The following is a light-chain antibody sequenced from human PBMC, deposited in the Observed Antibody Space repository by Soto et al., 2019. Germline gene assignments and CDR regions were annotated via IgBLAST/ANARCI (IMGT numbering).Light chain of an antibody. CDR2: GAS. V-gene: IGKV3-15*01. CDR1: QIVSSN. Sequence: IVMTQSPATLSVSPGERATLSCRASQIVSSNLAWYQQKPGQAPRLLIYGASTRATGIPARFSGSGSGTEFTLTISSLQAEDSAVYYCQKYNNWLTFGQGTKVDIK. CDR3: QKYNNWLT. J-gene: IGKJ1*01.